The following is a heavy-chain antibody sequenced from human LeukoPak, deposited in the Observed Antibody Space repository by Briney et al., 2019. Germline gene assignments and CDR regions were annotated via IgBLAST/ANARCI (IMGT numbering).Heavy chain of an antibody. CDR3: ASGTVTTWTGPFDY. CDR1: GFTFSSYS. Sequence: GGSLRLSCAASGFTFSSYSMNWVRQAPGKGLEWVSYISSSSSTIYYADSVKGRFTISRDNAKNSLYLQMNSLRAEDTAVYYCASGTVTTWTGPFDYWGQGTLVTVSS. V-gene: IGHV3-48*01. D-gene: IGHD4-11*01. CDR2: ISSSSSTI. J-gene: IGHJ4*02.